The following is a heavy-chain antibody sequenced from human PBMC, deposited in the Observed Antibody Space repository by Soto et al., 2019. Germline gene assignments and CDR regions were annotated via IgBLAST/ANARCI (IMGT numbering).Heavy chain of an antibody. J-gene: IGHJ6*02. Sequence: SETLSLTCAVSGGPITSRTYSWCWIRHPPGKTLEWIGTIYYHGNTYSNPSLKSRVTISVDTSKNQFSLKLSSVTAADTAVYYCARHLTYCSAGSCYSDFPYYGMDVWGQGTTVTVSS. CDR1: GGPITSRTYS. CDR2: IYYHGNT. V-gene: IGHV4-39*01. D-gene: IGHD2-15*01. CDR3: ARHLTYCSAGSCYSDFPYYGMDV.